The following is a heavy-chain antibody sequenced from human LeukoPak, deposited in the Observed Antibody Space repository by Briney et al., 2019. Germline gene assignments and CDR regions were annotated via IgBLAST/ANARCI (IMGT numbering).Heavy chain of an antibody. D-gene: IGHD1-26*01. J-gene: IGHJ4*02. CDR3: ARVIPSIVGATGPFDY. Sequence: ASVKVSCKASGYTFTGYYMYWVRQAPGQGLEWMGWINPNSGGTNYAQKFQGRVTMTRDTSISTAYMELSRLRSEDTAVYYCARVIPSIVGATGPFDYWGQGTLVTVSS. CDR2: INPNSGGT. V-gene: IGHV1-2*02. CDR1: GYTFTGYY.